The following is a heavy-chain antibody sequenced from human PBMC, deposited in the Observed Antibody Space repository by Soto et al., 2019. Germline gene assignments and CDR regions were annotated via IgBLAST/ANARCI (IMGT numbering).Heavy chain of an antibody. D-gene: IGHD6-13*01. J-gene: IGHJ6*03. Sequence: EVQLVESGGGLVQPGGSLRLSCAASGFTVSSNYMSWVRQAPGKGLEWVSVIYSGGSTYYADSVKGRFTISRHKSKTPADVQTISVRAEDTAVYYCANAKGIAAAGGHYYYLDVCGTGNTVSVSS. CDR2: IYSGGST. CDR3: ANAKGIAAAGGHYYYLDV. CDR1: GFTVSSNY. V-gene: IGHV3-53*04.